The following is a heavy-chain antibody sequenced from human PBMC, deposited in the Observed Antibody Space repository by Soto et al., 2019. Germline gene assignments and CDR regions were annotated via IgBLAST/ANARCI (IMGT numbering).Heavy chain of an antibody. Sequence: ASVKVSCKASGYTFTSYYMHWVRQAPGQGLEWMGIINPSGGSTSYAQKFQGRVTMTRDTSTSTVHMELSSLRSEDTAVYYCARDTPLGFSSGYYYYMDVWGKGTTVTVSS. CDR2: INPSGGST. CDR1: GYTFTSYY. CDR3: ARDTPLGFSSGYYYYMDV. D-gene: IGHD6-19*01. J-gene: IGHJ6*03. V-gene: IGHV1-46*03.